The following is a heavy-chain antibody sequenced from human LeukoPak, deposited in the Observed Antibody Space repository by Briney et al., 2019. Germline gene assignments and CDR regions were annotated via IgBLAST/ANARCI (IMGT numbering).Heavy chain of an antibody. CDR1: GFTFSSYW. Sequence: GGSLRLSCVASGFTFSSYWMHWVRQAPGKGLEWVAVISFDGSNTYYADSVKGRFTISRDNSKNTLYLLMNSLRAEDTAVYYCARGPAYGGGYYFDYWGQGTLVTVSS. V-gene: IGHV3-30-3*01. CDR2: ISFDGSNT. CDR3: ARGPAYGGGYYFDY. J-gene: IGHJ4*02. D-gene: IGHD4-23*01.